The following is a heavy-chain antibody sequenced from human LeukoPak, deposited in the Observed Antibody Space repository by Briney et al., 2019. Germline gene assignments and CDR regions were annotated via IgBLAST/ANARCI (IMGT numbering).Heavy chain of an antibody. J-gene: IGHJ4*02. CDR3: ARPTTYYYGSGSPPAFDY. CDR1: GGSISSGDYY. V-gene: IGHV4-30-4*01. D-gene: IGHD3-10*01. CDR2: IYYSGST. Sequence: SETLSLTCTVSGGSISSGDYYWSWIRQPPGKGLEWIGYIYYSGSTYYNPSLKSRVTISVDTSKNQFSLKLSSVTAADTAVYYCARPTTYYYGSGSPPAFDYWGQGTLVTVSS.